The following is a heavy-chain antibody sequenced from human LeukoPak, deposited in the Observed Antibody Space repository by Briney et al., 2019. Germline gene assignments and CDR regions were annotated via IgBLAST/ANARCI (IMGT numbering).Heavy chain of an antibody. CDR1: GGSFSGYY. V-gene: IGHV4-34*01. D-gene: IGHD2-15*01. CDR2: INHSGST. CDR3: ARGRAGYCSGGSCFRFDY. J-gene: IGHJ4*02. Sequence: PSETLSLTCAVYGGSFSGYYWSWIRQPPGKGLEWIGEINHSGSTNYNPSLKSRVTISVDTSKNQLSLKLSSVTAADTAVYYCARGRAGYCSGGSCFRFDYWGQGTLVTVSS.